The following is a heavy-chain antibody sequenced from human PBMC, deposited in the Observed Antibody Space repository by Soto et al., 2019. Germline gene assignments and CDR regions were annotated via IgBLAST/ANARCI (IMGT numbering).Heavy chain of an antibody. CDR3: ARDNGYYDF. Sequence: QIQMVQSGAEVKQPGASAKISCKTSGYTFSSYSINWVRQAPGQGLEWMAWISTTSGNTHYAERVQGRVTVTLDKSARTAFMEMWGLTSDDTAVYFCARDNGYYDFWGQGTLVTVSS. CDR2: ISTTSGNT. CDR1: GYTFSSYS. D-gene: IGHD2-8*01. V-gene: IGHV1-18*01. J-gene: IGHJ4*02.